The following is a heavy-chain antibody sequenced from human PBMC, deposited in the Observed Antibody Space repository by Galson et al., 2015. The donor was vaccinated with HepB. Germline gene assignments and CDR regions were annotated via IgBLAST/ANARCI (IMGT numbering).Heavy chain of an antibody. CDR3: AKDPRIDSGSYGY. CDR1: GFTFSSYA. CDR2: ISGSGGST. Sequence: SLRLSCAASGFTFSSYAMSWVRQAPGKGLEWVSAISGSGGSTYYADSVKGRFTISRDNSKNTLYLQMNSLRAEDTAVYYCAKDPRIDSGSYGYWGQGTLVTVSS. D-gene: IGHD1-26*01. J-gene: IGHJ4*02. V-gene: IGHV3-23*01.